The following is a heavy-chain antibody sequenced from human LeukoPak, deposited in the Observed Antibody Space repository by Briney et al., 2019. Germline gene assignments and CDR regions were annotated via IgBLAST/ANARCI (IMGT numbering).Heavy chain of an antibody. D-gene: IGHD1-26*01. CDR3: AKSPSIVGARGSDRSAVKWFDP. CDR1: GFTFSSYA. CDR2: ISGSGGST. V-gene: IGHV3-23*01. Sequence: PGGSLRLSCAASGFTFSSYAMSWVRQAPGKGLEWVSAISGSGGSTYYADSVKGRFTISRDNSKNTLYLQMNSLRAEDTAVYYCAKSPSIVGARGSDRSAVKWFDPWGQGTLVTVSS. J-gene: IGHJ5*02.